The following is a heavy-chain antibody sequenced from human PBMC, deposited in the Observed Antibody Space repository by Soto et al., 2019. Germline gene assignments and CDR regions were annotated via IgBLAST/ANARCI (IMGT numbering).Heavy chain of an antibody. CDR3: ARGTLVTNYYDSSGPAVF. Sequence: ASVKVSCKASGYTFTSYAMHWVRQAPGQRLEWMGWINAGNGNTKYSQKFQGRVTITRDTSASTAYMELSSLRSEDTAVYYCARGTLVTNYYDSSGPAVFWGQGTLVTVSS. D-gene: IGHD3-22*01. J-gene: IGHJ4*02. CDR2: INAGNGNT. V-gene: IGHV1-3*01. CDR1: GYTFTSYA.